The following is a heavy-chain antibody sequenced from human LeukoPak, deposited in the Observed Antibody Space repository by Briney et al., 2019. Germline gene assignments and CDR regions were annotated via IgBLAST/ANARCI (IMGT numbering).Heavy chain of an antibody. Sequence: ASVKVSCKASGGTFSSYAISWVRQAPGQGLEWMGGIIPISGTANYAQKFQGRVTITADESTSTAYMELSSLRSEDTAVYYCARSSRLAIAAAAWFDPWGQGTLVTVSS. J-gene: IGHJ5*02. CDR2: IIPISGTA. CDR3: ARSSRLAIAAAAWFDP. V-gene: IGHV1-69*13. D-gene: IGHD6-13*01. CDR1: GGTFSSYA.